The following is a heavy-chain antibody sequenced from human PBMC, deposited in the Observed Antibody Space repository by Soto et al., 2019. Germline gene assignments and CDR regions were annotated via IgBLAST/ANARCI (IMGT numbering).Heavy chain of an antibody. CDR2: IKQDGSDK. CDR3: AGFCSGGDCSPNYYYYYMDV. J-gene: IGHJ6*03. Sequence: EVQLVESGGGLVQPGGSLRLSCAASGFTFSNHWMSWVRQAPGKGLEWVATIKQDGSDKYYVDSVKGRFTISRDNAKSSLYLQVNSLRAEDTAVYYCAGFCSGGDCSPNYYYYYMDVWGKGTTVTVSS. CDR1: GFTFSNHW. V-gene: IGHV3-7*01. D-gene: IGHD2-21*02.